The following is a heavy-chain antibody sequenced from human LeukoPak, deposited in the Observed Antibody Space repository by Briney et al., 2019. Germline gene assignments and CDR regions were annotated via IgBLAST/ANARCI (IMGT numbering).Heavy chain of an antibody. CDR3: ARAANYSGYDLFWFDP. J-gene: IGHJ5*02. D-gene: IGHD5-12*01. V-gene: IGHV4-59*01. CDR2: IYYSGST. Sequence: PSETLSLTCTVSGGSISSYYWSWIRQPPGKGLEWIGYIYYSGSTNYNPSLKSRVTISVDTSKNQFSLKLSSVTAADTAVYYCARAANYSGYDLFWFDPWGQGTLVTVSS. CDR1: GGSISSYY.